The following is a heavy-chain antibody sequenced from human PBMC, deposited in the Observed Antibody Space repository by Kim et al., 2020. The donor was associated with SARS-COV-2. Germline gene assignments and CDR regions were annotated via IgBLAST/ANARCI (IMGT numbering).Heavy chain of an antibody. Sequence: SETLSLTCTVSGGSISSYYWSWIRQPAGKGLEWIGRIYTSGSTNYNPSLKSRVTMSVDTSKNQFSLKLSSVTAADTAVYYCARVNYDSSVRPLAFYFDYWGQGTLVTVSS. D-gene: IGHD3-22*01. V-gene: IGHV4-4*07. CDR2: IYTSGST. CDR1: GGSISSYY. CDR3: ARVNYDSSVRPLAFYFDY. J-gene: IGHJ4*02.